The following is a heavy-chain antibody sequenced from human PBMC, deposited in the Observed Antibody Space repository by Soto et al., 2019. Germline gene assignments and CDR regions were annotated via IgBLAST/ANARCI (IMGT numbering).Heavy chain of an antibody. CDR1: GFTFTSAA. V-gene: IGHV1-58*02. Sequence: SVTVSCKASGFTFTSAAMQWVRQARGQRLEWIGWIVVGSGNTNYAQKFQERVTITRDMSTSTAYMELSSLRSEDTAVYYCAAGSSSSWYRLGYYYGMDVWGQGTTVTVSS. CDR3: AAGSSSSWYRLGYYYGMDV. CDR2: IVVGSGNT. J-gene: IGHJ6*02. D-gene: IGHD6-13*01.